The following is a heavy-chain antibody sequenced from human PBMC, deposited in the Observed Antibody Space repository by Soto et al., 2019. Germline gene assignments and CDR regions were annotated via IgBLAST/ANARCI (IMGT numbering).Heavy chain of an antibody. V-gene: IGHV4-30-4*01. CDR3: ARAIRWTYSFDY. CDR1: DGSISSGDYS. J-gene: IGHJ4*02. Sequence: PSXTLSLTCTVSDGSISSGDYSWTWIRQPPGKALEWIGYISYTGNTYYNPSLKSRVTISLDTSKNQFSLKLTSVTAPDTAVYYCARAIRWTYSFDYWGQGTLVTVSS. CDR2: ISYTGNT. D-gene: IGHD4-17*01.